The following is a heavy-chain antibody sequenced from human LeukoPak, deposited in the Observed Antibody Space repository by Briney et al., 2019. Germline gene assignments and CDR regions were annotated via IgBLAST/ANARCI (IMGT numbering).Heavy chain of an antibody. CDR1: GVSFSSFA. Sequence: SGGSLRLSCAASGVSFSSFAMSWVRQAPGKGLEWVSSISGGGTATYYADSVKGRFTISRNNSKNMLYLQMSSLRAEDTAAQQVNSLRAGDTAVYYCAKGSNNWNYAFFDSWGLGTLVTVSS. CDR2: ISGGGTAT. V-gene: IGHV3-23*01. CDR3: NSLRAGDTAVYYCAKGSNNWNYAFFDS. J-gene: IGHJ4*02. D-gene: IGHD1-7*01.